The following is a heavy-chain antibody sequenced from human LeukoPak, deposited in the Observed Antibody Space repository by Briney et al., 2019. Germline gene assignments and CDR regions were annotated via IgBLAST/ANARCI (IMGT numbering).Heavy chain of an antibody. CDR2: IRYDGSNK. CDR1: GFTFSSYG. Sequence: GGSLRLSCAAPGFTFSSYGMHWVRQAPGEGLEWVAFIRYDGSNKYYADSVKGRFTISRDNSKNTLYLQMNSLRAEDTAVYYCAKESDYYDSSGYSFDYWGQGTLVTVSS. V-gene: IGHV3-30*02. D-gene: IGHD3-22*01. CDR3: AKESDYYDSSGYSFDY. J-gene: IGHJ4*02.